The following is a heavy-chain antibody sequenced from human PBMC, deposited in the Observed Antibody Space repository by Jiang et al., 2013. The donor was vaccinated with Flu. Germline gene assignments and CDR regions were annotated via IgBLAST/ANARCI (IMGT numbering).Heavy chain of an antibody. CDR2: IYPGDSDT. V-gene: IGHV5-51*01. CDR3: ARQLLSSGWHPLDY. Sequence: IYPGDSDTRYSPSFQGQVTISADKSISTAYLQWSSLKASDTAMYYCARQLLSSGWHPLDYWGQGTLVTVSS. D-gene: IGHD6-19*01. J-gene: IGHJ4*02.